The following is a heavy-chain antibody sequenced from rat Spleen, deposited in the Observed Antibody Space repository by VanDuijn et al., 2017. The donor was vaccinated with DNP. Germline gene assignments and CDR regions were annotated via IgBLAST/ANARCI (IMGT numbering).Heavy chain of an antibody. CDR3: ARQPPKGGYHPYAMDP. CDR1: GFSLTSYN. J-gene: IGHJ4*01. CDR2: IWNSGGT. V-gene: IGHV2-41*01. D-gene: IGHD4-3*01. Sequence: QVQLKESGPGLVQPSQTLSLTCTVGGFSLTSYNIHWIRQPPGKGLEWMGVIWNSGGTRYNSALKSRVSISKDTSKSQVFLKINGLQTEDTASYCWARQPPKGGYHPYAMDPWGQGTSVTVSS.